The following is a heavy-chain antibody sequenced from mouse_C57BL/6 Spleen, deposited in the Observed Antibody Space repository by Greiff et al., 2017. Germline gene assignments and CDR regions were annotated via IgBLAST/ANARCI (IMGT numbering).Heavy chain of an antibody. D-gene: IGHD1-1*01. V-gene: IGHV1-5*01. CDR2: IYPGNSDT. J-gene: IGHJ3*01. CDR3: TRSIAVVPSFAY. CDR1: GYTFTSYW. Sequence: VQLQQSGTVLARPGASVKMSCKTSGYTFTSYWMHWVKLRPGQGLEWIGAIYPGNSDTSYNQKFKGKAKLTAVTSASTAYMELSSLTNEDSAVYYCTRSIAVVPSFAYWGQGTLVTVSA.